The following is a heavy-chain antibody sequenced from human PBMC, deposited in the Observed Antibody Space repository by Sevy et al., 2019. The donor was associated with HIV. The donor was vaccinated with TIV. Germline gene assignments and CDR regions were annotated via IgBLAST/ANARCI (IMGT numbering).Heavy chain of an antibody. D-gene: IGHD6-13*01. Sequence: GGSLRLSCAASGFTFSSYAMSWVRQAPGKGLEWVSAISGSRGSTYYADSVKGRFTISRDNSKNTLYLQMNSLRAEDTAVYYCAKAPSIAAAGPRGDYFDYWGQGTLVTVSS. J-gene: IGHJ4*02. CDR1: GFTFSSYA. CDR2: ISGSRGST. CDR3: AKAPSIAAAGPRGDYFDY. V-gene: IGHV3-23*01.